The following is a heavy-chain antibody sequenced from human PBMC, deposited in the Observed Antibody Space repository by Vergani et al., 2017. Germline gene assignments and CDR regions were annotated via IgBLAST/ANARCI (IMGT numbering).Heavy chain of an antibody. CDR2: VDPEDGET. CDR1: GYTFTDHY. Sequence: EVQLVQSGAEVKKPGATLKISRKVSGYTFTDHYMHLVKQAPGKGLEWVGLVDPEDGETIYEEKFKGRVTIAADTSTDTANLELSSLRSEDTAVYSCATPQAVATGGMEVWGQGTTVIVSS. V-gene: IGHV1-69-2*01. CDR3: ATPQAVATGGMEV. J-gene: IGHJ6*02. D-gene: IGHD5-12*01.